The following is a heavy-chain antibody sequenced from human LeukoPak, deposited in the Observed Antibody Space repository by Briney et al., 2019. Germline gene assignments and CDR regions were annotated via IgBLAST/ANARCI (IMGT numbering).Heavy chain of an antibody. Sequence: GGSLRLSCAASGFTFSSYAMSWVRQAPGKGLEWVSAISGSGGSTYYADSVKGRFTISRDNSKNTLYLQMNSLRAEGTAVYYCAKDTLPYSSGWSFDYWGQGTLVTVSS. J-gene: IGHJ4*02. V-gene: IGHV3-23*01. CDR2: ISGSGGST. D-gene: IGHD6-19*01. CDR3: AKDTLPYSSGWSFDY. CDR1: GFTFSSYA.